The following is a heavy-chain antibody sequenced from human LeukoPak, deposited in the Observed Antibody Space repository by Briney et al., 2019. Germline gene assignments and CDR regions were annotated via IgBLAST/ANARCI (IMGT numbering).Heavy chain of an antibody. V-gene: IGHV3-30*04. Sequence: GGSLRLSCAASGFTFSSHAMHWVRQAPGKGLEWVAVISYDGSKKYYADSVKGRFTISRDNSKNTLYLQMNSLRPEDTAVYYCAKDLERHIVVVTASAVDYWGQGTLVTVSS. CDR1: GFTFSSHA. J-gene: IGHJ4*02. CDR3: AKDLERHIVVVTASAVDY. D-gene: IGHD2-21*02. CDR2: ISYDGSKK.